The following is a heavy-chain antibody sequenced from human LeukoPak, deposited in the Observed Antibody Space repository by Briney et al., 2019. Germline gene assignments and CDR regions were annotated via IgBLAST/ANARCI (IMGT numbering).Heavy chain of an antibody. CDR1: GFTFSSYA. CDR2: ISGSGDTT. V-gene: IGHV3-23*01. Sequence: GGSLRLSCAASGFTFSSYAMSWVRQAPGKGLEWVSAISGSGDTTYYADSAKGRFTISRDNSKNTLYLQMNSLRAEDTAVYYCARDLGSIAAAGKNYWGQGTLVTVSS. J-gene: IGHJ4*02. D-gene: IGHD6-13*01. CDR3: ARDLGSIAAAGKNY.